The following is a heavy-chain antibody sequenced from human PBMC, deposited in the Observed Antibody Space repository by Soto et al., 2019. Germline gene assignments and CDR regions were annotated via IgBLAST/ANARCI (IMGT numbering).Heavy chain of an antibody. CDR1: GGSISSGDYY. Sequence: SETLSLTCTVSGGSISSGDYYWSWIRQPPGKGLEWIGYIYYSGSTYYNPSLKSRVTISVDTSKNQFSLKLSSVTAADTAVYYCARDCAVTTCHYYYGMDVWGQGTTVTVSS. V-gene: IGHV4-30-4*01. CDR3: ARDCAVTTCHYYYGMDV. J-gene: IGHJ6*02. D-gene: IGHD4-17*01. CDR2: IYYSGST.